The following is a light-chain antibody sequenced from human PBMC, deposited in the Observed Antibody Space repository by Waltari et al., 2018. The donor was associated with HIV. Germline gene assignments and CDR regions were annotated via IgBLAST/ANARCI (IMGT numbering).Light chain of an antibody. CDR2: YTH. CDR3: QHYHNKPPMYT. CDR1: QSIDRD. Sequence: EIVLTQSPAALSVSPGETATLSCRASQSIDRDLAWYHQRPRQAPRLLIVYTHTRVNGIPARFSGSGCGTDFTLSISSLQSEDAGVYFCQHYHNKPPMYTFGQGTRLEIK. J-gene: IGKJ2*01. V-gene: IGKV3-15*01.